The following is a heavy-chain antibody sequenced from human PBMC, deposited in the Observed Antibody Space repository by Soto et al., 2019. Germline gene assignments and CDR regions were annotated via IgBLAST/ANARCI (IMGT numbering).Heavy chain of an antibody. CDR3: ARGVGSSPPQY. D-gene: IGHD1-26*01. J-gene: IGHJ4*02. V-gene: IGHV4-59*02. CDR2: IYASGSP. CDR1: GFSVSFYY. Sequence: SETLSITCTISGFSVSFYYWSWIRQSTGQGLEWIGYIYASGSPYYNPSLRSRVTISADTSKNQISLKLTSPTAADTAVYYCARGVGSSPPQYWGRGTLVTVSS.